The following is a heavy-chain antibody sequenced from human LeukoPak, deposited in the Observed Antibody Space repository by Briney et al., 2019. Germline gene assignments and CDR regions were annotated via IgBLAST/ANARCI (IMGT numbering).Heavy chain of an antibody. D-gene: IGHD1-14*01. CDR1: GASINSYY. CDR3: ARHWAETTGPYAFDI. Sequence: SETLSLTCVVSGASINSYYRSWIRQPPGKGLEWIGYIYYSGGTNYNPSLKSRVTMSVDTSKNQFSLKLTFLTAADTAVYFCARHWAETTGPYAFDIWGQGTMVTVSS. CDR2: IYYSGGT. J-gene: IGHJ3*02. V-gene: IGHV4-59*01.